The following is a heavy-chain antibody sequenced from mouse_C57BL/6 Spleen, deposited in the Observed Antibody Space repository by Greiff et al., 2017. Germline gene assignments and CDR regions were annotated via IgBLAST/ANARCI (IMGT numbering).Heavy chain of an antibody. J-gene: IGHJ4*01. CDR3: ATYLFYAMDY. CDR1: GFTFSDYG. Sequence: EVQRVESGGGLVKPGGSLKLSCAASGFTFSDYGMHWVRQAPEKGLEWVAYISSGSSTIYYADTVKGRFTISRYNAKNTLFLQMTSLRSEDTAMYYCATYLFYAMDYWGQGTSVTVSS. D-gene: IGHD5-5*01. V-gene: IGHV5-17*01. CDR2: ISSGSSTI.